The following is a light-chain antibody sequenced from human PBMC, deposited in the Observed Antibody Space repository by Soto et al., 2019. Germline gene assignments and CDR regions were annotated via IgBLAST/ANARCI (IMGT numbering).Light chain of an antibody. CDR1: QSVSSY. J-gene: IGKJ4*01. Sequence: EIVLTQSPATLSLSPGERATLSCRASQSVSSYLAWFQQKPGQAPRLLIYDASTRATGIPARFSGSGSGTDFTLPISGLEPEEFAVYYCQQRSSWPLTFGGGSKVEIK. V-gene: IGKV3-11*01. CDR3: QQRSSWPLT. CDR2: DAS.